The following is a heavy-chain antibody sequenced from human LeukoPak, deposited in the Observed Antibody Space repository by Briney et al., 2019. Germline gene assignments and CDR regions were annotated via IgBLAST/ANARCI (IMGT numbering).Heavy chain of an antibody. J-gene: IGHJ6*02. CDR1: GYSFIRHH. V-gene: IGHV1-46*01. Sequence: ASVKVSCKAFGYSFIRHHIHWVRQAPGQGLEWMGVLKLYDGSIRNAQKFQGRVTMTSDTSTSTVYMELSSLRSEDTAMYFCARDGGSFSYNTDVWGQGTTVTVSS. D-gene: IGHD1-26*01. CDR3: ARDGGSFSYNTDV. CDR2: LKLYDGSI.